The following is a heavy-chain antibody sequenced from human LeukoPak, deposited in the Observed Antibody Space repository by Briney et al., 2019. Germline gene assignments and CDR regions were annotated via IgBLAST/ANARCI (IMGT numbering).Heavy chain of an antibody. D-gene: IGHD3-10*01. V-gene: IGHV3-21*01. CDR2: ISTSSEYI. CDR3: ARDYYGSGTFDY. CDR1: GFTFSSYS. Sequence: GGSLRLSCAASGFTFSSYSMNWVRQAPGKGLEWVSSISTSSEYIYYADSVKGRFTISRNNAKNSLYLQMNSLRADDTAVYYCARDYYGSGTFDYRGQGTLVTVSS. J-gene: IGHJ4*02.